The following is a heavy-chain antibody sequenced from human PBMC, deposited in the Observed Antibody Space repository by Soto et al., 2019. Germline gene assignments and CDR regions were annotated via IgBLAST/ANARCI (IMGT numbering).Heavy chain of an antibody. J-gene: IGHJ3*02. CDR1: GGTFSSYA. CDR3: ARYCSSTSCYRPPPNAFDI. V-gene: IGHV1-69*13. CDR2: IIPIFGTA. Sequence: SVKVSCKASGGTFSSYAISWVRQAPGQGLEWMGGIIPIFGTANYAQKFQGRVTITADESTSTAYMELSSLRSEDTAVYYCARYCSSTSCYRPPPNAFDIWGQGTMVTVSS. D-gene: IGHD2-2*02.